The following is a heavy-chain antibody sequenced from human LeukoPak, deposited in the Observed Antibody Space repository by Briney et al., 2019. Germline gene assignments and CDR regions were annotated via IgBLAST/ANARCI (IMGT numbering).Heavy chain of an antibody. CDR2: IIPIFGTA. V-gene: IGHV1-69*05. J-gene: IGHJ3*02. CDR3: ARGSTPAGLVAFDI. D-gene: IGHD3/OR15-3a*01. Sequence: ASVKVSCKASGGTFSSCAISWGRQAPGQGLEWMGGIIPIFGTANYAQKFQGRVTITTDESTSTAYMELSSLRSEDTAVYYCARGSTPAGLVAFDIWGQGTMVTVSS. CDR1: GGTFSSCA.